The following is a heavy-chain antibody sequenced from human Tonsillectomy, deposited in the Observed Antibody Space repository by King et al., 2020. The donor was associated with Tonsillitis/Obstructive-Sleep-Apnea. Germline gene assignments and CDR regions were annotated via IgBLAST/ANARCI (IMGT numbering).Heavy chain of an antibody. V-gene: IGHV4-34*01. D-gene: IGHD2/OR15-2a*01. CDR2: INHSGST. CDR3: ARGLEYERAFDI. J-gene: IGHJ3*02. Sequence: VQLQQWGAGLLKPSETLSLTCAVYGGSFSGYYWSWIRQPPGKGLEWIGEINHSGSTNYNPSLKSRVTISVDTSKNQFSLKLSSVTAADTAVYYCARGLEYERAFDIWGQGTMVTVSS. CDR1: GGSFSGYY.